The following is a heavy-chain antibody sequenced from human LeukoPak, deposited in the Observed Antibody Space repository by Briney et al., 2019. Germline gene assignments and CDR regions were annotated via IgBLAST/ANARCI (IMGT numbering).Heavy chain of an antibody. Sequence: SVKVSCXASGGTFSSYTISWVRQAPGQGLEWMGRIIPILGIANYAQKFQGRVTITADKSTSTAYMELSSLRSEDTAVYYCASSSSGPPAFDIWGQGTMVTVSS. J-gene: IGHJ3*02. CDR3: ASSSSGPPAFDI. CDR2: IIPILGIA. D-gene: IGHD6-19*01. V-gene: IGHV1-69*02. CDR1: GGTFSSYT.